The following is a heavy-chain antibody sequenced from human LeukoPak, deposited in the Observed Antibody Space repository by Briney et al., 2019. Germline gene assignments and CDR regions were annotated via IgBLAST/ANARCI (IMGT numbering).Heavy chain of an antibody. CDR1: GLTFSDFW. Sequence: GGSLRLSCAASGLTFSDFWMHWVRQPPGKGLVWVALVKGDGRTTIYADSVKGRFTICRDNAKTTLYLQMNSLRADGSGVYYCATGHSYGYDYWGQGVLVTVSS. D-gene: IGHD5-18*01. J-gene: IGHJ4*02. CDR3: ATGHSYGYDY. V-gene: IGHV3-74*01. CDR2: VKGDGRTT.